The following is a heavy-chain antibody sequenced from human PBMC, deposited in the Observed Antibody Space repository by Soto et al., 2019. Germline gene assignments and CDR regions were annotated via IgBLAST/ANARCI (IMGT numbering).Heavy chain of an antibody. V-gene: IGHV3-30*03. J-gene: IGHJ4*02. CDR2: VSHDGRNT. CDR3: TTGGRQWLVTSDFNY. D-gene: IGHD6-19*01. Sequence: VQLVESGGGVVQPGRSLRLSCAASGFTFSDYAMHWVRQAPGKGLEWVAVVSHDGRNTHYADSVKGRFTISRDSSKNTVTLEMTSLRAEDTAVYYCTTGGRQWLVTSDFNYWGQGALVTVSS. CDR1: GFTFSDYA.